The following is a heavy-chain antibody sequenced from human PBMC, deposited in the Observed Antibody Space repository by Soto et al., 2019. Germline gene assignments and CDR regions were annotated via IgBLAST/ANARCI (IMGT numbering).Heavy chain of an antibody. V-gene: IGHV4-30-2*01. CDR2: IYHSGST. J-gene: IGHJ4*02. Sequence: SGTLALSCAVSGGSISSGGYAWSWIRQPPGKGLEWIGYIYHSGSTYYNPSLKSRVTISVDRSKNQFSLKLSSVTAADTAVYYCAAGGGLPRYYWGQGTLVTVS. D-gene: IGHD5-12*01. CDR1: GGSISSGGYA. CDR3: AAGGGLPRYY.